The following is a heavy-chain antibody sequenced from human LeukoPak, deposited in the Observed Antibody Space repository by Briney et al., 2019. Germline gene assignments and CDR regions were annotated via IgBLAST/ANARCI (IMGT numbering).Heavy chain of an antibody. D-gene: IGHD6-6*01. CDR1: GGSISSYY. Sequence: SETLSLXCTVSGGSISSYYWRWIRQPPGKGLEWIGYIYYSGSTNYNPSLKSRVTISVDTSKNQFSLKLSSVTAADTAVYYCARGTVYSSSSRFDPWGQGTLVTVSS. J-gene: IGHJ5*02. CDR2: IYYSGST. V-gene: IGHV4-59*01. CDR3: ARGTVYSSSSRFDP.